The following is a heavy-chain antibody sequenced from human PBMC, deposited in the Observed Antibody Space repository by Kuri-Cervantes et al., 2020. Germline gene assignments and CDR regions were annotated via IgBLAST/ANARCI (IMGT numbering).Heavy chain of an antibody. D-gene: IGHD3-10*01. CDR3: VVQSELDAFDI. Sequence: GESLKISCAASGFTFSSYSMNWVRQAPGKGLEWVSSISSSSSYIYYADSVKGRFTISRDNAKNSLYLQMNSLRAEDTAVYYCVVQSELDAFDIWGQGTMVTISS. V-gene: IGHV3-21*04. CDR2: ISSSSSYI. J-gene: IGHJ3*02. CDR1: GFTFSSYS.